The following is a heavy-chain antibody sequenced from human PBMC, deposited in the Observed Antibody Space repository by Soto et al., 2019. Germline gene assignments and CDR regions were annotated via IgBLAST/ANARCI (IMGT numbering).Heavy chain of an antibody. CDR1: GGSFSGYY. CDR2: INHSGST. V-gene: IGHV4-34*01. D-gene: IGHD1-1*01. J-gene: IGHJ6*02. CDR3: ARELDRRGMDV. Sequence: QVQLQQWGAGLLKPSETLSLTCAVYGGSFSGYYWSWIRQPPGKGLEWIGEINHSGSTNYNPSLKSXXTXSXXTSKNQFSLKLSSVTAADTAVYYCARELDRRGMDVWGQGTTVTVSS.